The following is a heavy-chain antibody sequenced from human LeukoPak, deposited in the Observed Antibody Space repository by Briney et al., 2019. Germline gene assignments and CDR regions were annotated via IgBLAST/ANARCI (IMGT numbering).Heavy chain of an antibody. V-gene: IGHV4-59*02. Sequence: KSSETLSLTCTVSGDSVTTYYWSWIRQPPGKGLEWLGYVYYSGSATCNPSLKSRVTISVDTSKNQFSLRLSSVTAADTAVYYCARDGSNWSNDYYHGVDVWGQGTTVTVSS. CDR1: GDSVTTYY. D-gene: IGHD4-11*01. CDR2: VYYSGSA. J-gene: IGHJ6*02. CDR3: ARDGSNWSNDYYHGVDV.